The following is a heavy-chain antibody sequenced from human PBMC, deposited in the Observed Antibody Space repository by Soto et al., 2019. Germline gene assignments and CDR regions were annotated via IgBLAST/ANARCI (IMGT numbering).Heavy chain of an antibody. CDR3: ARQELWFGELLHDNWFDP. CDR1: GGSISSSSYY. V-gene: IGHV4-39*01. J-gene: IGHJ5*02. CDR2: IYYSGST. D-gene: IGHD3-10*01. Sequence: PSETLSLTCTVSGGSISSSSYYWGWIRQPPGKGLEWIGSIYYSGSTYYNPSLKSRVTISVDTSKNQFSLKLSSVTAADTAVYYCARQELWFGELLHDNWFDPWGQGTLVTVSS.